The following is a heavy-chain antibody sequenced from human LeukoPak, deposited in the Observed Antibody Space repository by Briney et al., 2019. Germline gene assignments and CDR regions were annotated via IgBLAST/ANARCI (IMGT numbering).Heavy chain of an antibody. CDR3: ARAGEYCSSTSCYGDYYYYYMDV. CDR1: GGSISSYY. J-gene: IGHJ6*03. D-gene: IGHD2-2*01. V-gene: IGHV4-59*01. Sequence: SETLSLTCTVSGGSISSYYWSWIRQPPGKGLEWIGYIYYSGSTNYNPSLKSRVTISVDTSKNQFSLKLSSVTAADTAVYYCARAGEYCSSTSCYGDYYYYYMDVWGKGTTVTVSS. CDR2: IYYSGST.